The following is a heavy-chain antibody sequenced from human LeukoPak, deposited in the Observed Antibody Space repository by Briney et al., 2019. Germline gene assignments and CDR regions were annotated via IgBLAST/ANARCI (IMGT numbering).Heavy chain of an antibody. Sequence: GGSLGLSCAASGFAFSSYWMSWVRQAPGKGLEWVANIKEDGSEKYYVDSVKGRFTIFRDNAKKSLYLQMNSLRAEDTAVYYCARASYVASGFDPWGQGILVTVSS. CDR1: GFAFSSYW. J-gene: IGHJ5*02. CDR2: IKEDGSEK. CDR3: ARASYVASGFDP. D-gene: IGHD6-13*01. V-gene: IGHV3-7*01.